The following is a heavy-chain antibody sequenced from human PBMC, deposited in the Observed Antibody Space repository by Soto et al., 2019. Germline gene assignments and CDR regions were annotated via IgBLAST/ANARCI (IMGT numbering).Heavy chain of an antibody. D-gene: IGHD6-13*01. V-gene: IGHV3-11*01. Sequence: GGSLRLSCVASGFTFSDYYMNWIRQAPGKGLEWVSYITSSGHTIYYADSVKGRFTVSRDNSKNSMYLQMNSLRADDTAIYYCERDARYASSWSGLDVWGPGTKVTIYS. CDR1: GFTFSDYY. CDR2: ITSSGHTI. J-gene: IGHJ6*02. CDR3: ERDARYASSWSGLDV.